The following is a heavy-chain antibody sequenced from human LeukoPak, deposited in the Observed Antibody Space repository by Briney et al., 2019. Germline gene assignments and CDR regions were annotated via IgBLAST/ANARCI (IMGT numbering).Heavy chain of an antibody. J-gene: IGHJ5*01. D-gene: IGHD6-19*01. CDR1: GYSISSGYY. CDR2: IYHSGST. V-gene: IGHV4-38-2*02. Sequence: SETLSLTCTVSGYSISSGYYWGWIRQPPGKGLEWIGSIYHSGSTVYNPSLKSRVTISVDTSKNQFSLKLNSVTAADTAVYYCARRQSSGWFVYWGQGTLVTVSS. CDR3: ARRQSSGWFVY.